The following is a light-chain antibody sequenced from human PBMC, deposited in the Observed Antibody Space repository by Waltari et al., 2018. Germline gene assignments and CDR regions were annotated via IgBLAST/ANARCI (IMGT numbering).Light chain of an antibody. V-gene: IGLV2-14*01. CDR1: SSDVGGYHY. CDR3: SSYTSSSTLV. CDR2: DVS. J-gene: IGLJ2*01. Sequence: QSALTQPASVSGSPGQSITISCTGTSSDVGGYHYVSWYQQHPGKATKLMIYDVSNRPSAVSNVCSGSKCGNTASLTISGLQAEDEADYYCSSYTSSSTLVFGGGTKLTVL.